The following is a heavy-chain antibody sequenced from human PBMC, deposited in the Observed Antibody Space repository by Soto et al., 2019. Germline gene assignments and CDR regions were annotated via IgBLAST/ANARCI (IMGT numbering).Heavy chain of an antibody. J-gene: IGHJ4*02. D-gene: IGHD3-10*01. Sequence: ASVKVSCKASGYTSTSYGISWVRQAPGQGLEWMGWISAYNGNTNYAQKLQGRVTMTTDTSTSTAYMELRSLRSDDTAVYYCATTRSAYYGSGSLDYWGQGTLVTVSS. V-gene: IGHV1-18*01. CDR1: GYTSTSYG. CDR3: ATTRSAYYGSGSLDY. CDR2: ISAYNGNT.